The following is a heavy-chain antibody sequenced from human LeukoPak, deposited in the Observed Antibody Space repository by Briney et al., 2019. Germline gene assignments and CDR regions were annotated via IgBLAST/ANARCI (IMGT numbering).Heavy chain of an antibody. Sequence: ASVKVSCKVSGYMFTELPIHWVRQTPAKGLEWMGGFDPADGEPVYAKNFKDRLTMTEDTSTETAYMELRGLGSEDTAVYYCTAGPDCSSTSCLFEFWGQGTLVTVSS. CDR3: TAGPDCSSTSCLFEF. D-gene: IGHD2-2*01. J-gene: IGHJ4*02. CDR1: GYMFTELP. V-gene: IGHV1-24*01. CDR2: FDPADGEP.